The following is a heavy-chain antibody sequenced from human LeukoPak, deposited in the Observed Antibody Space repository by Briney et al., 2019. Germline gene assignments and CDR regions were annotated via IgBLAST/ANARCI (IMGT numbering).Heavy chain of an antibody. J-gene: IGHJ4*02. Sequence: GGSLRLSCAASGFTVTNNYMNWVRQAPGKGLEWVAVIYSGGSTYYADTVKGRVTISRDNSKNTVNLQMNSLRAEDTAVYYCARGGYSYGHFDYWGQGTLVTVSS. D-gene: IGHD5-18*01. CDR1: GFTVTNNY. V-gene: IGHV3-66*01. CDR3: ARGGYSYGHFDY. CDR2: IYSGGST.